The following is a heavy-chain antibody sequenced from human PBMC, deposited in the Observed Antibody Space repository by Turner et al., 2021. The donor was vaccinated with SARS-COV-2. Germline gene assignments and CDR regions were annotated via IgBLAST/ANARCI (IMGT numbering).Heavy chain of an antibody. J-gene: IGHJ4*02. CDR1: GFTVSNNY. Sequence: EVQLVESGGGLVQPGGSLRLSCAASGFTVSNNYMSWVRRAPGKGLEWVSVVYSGGNTFYADSVKGRFTISRHKSKNTLYLQMNSLRTEDTAIYYCAASPAAGYWGQGTLVTVSS. V-gene: IGHV3-53*04. CDR3: AASPAAGY. CDR2: VYSGGNT. D-gene: IGHD6-13*01.